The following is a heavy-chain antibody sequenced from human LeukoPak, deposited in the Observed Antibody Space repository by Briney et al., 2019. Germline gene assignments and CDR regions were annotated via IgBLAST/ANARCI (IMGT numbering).Heavy chain of an antibody. CDR3: AKDGRLRFLEWLLPYAFDY. J-gene: IGHJ4*02. Sequence: GGSLRLSCAASGFTFSSYSMNWVRQAPGKGLEWVAVISYDGSNKYYADSVKGRFTISRDNSKNTLYLQMNSLRAEDTAVYYCAKDGRLRFLEWLLPYAFDYWGQGTLVTVSS. CDR1: GFTFSSYS. V-gene: IGHV3-30*18. D-gene: IGHD3-3*01. CDR2: ISYDGSNK.